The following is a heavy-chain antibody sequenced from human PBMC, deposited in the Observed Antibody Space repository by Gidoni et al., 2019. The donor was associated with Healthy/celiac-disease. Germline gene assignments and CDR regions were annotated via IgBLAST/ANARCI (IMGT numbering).Heavy chain of an antibody. CDR3: ARVAAMATFDP. CDR2: ISSSSSYT. J-gene: IGHJ5*02. V-gene: IGHV3-11*05. D-gene: IGHD5-18*01. Sequence: QVQLVESGGGLVKPGGSLRLSCAASGSTFSDYYMSWVRQAPGKGMEWVSYISSSSSYTSYADSVKGRFTISRNNAKNSLYLQMNSLRAEDTAVYYCARVAAMATFDPWGQGTLVTVSS. CDR1: GSTFSDYY.